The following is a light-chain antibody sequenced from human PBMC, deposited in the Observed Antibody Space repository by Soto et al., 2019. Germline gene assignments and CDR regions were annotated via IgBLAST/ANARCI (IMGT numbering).Light chain of an antibody. CDR2: AAS. Sequence: IRLNLSLAVLSAYVEDGLTITCRASQGISSHLAWYQQKPGKAPKLLIYAASTLQSGVPSRFSGSGSGTEFTLTISSLQPEDFATYYCQQLNSYIPFGHVTRLAIK. V-gene: IGKV1-9*01. CDR3: QQLNSYIP. J-gene: IGKJ5*01. CDR1: QGISSH.